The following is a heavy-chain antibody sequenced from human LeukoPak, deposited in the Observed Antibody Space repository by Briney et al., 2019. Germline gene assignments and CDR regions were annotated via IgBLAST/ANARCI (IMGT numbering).Heavy chain of an antibody. J-gene: IGHJ4*02. CDR3: ARAQARWVAESLRYFDY. Sequence: PSETLSLTCTVSGDSINSFYWSWIRQSPGKGLEWIGYIYYNWNTNYNPSLKSRVTISVDTSKNQFSLNLTSVTAADTAVYYCARAQARWVAESLRYFDYWGQGILVTVSS. CDR2: IYYNWNT. D-gene: IGHD4-23*01. CDR1: GDSINSFY. V-gene: IGHV4-59*01.